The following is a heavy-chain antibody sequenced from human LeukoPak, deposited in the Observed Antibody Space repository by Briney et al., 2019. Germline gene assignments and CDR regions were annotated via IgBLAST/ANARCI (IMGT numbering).Heavy chain of an antibody. Sequence: SETLSLTCAVYGGSFSGYYWSWIRQPPGKGLEWIGEINHNGSTNYNPSLKSRVTISVDTSKNQFSLKLSSVTAADTAVYYCARGRGFYYGSGSYYYWGQGTQVTVSS. D-gene: IGHD3-10*01. J-gene: IGHJ4*02. V-gene: IGHV4-34*01. CDR3: ARGRGFYYGSGSYYY. CDR2: INHNGST. CDR1: GGSFSGYY.